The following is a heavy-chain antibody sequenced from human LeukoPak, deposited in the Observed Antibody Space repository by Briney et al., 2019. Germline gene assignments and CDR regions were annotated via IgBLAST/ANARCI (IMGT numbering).Heavy chain of an antibody. Sequence: GASVKVSCKASGYTFTGYYMHWVRQAPGQGLEWMGWINPNSGGTNYAQKLQGRVTMTRDTSISTAYMELSRLRSDDTAVYYCARDPYIVVVPAARGGWFDPWGQGTLVTVSS. CDR3: ARDPYIVVVPAARGGWFDP. CDR1: GYTFTGYY. V-gene: IGHV1-2*02. J-gene: IGHJ5*02. D-gene: IGHD2-2*01. CDR2: INPNSGGT.